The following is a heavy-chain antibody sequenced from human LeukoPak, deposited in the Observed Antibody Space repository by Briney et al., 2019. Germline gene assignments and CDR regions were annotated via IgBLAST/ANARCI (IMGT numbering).Heavy chain of an antibody. CDR1: GFTFRTYS. D-gene: IGHD7-27*01. V-gene: IGHV3-21*01. Sequence: GGSLRLSCVGSGFTFRTYSMNWVRLAPGKGLEWVTSISASSKSIYYADSVKGRFTLSRDNAKNSLFLQMNSLRAEDTAVYYCARDGELDYWGQGTLVTVSS. J-gene: IGHJ4*02. CDR2: ISASSKSI. CDR3: ARDGELDY.